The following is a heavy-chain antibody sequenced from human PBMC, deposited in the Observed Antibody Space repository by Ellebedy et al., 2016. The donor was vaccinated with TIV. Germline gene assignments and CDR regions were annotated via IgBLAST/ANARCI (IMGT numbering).Heavy chain of an antibody. Sequence: SGPTLVKPTQTLTLTCTFSGSSLSTNGVCVSWIRQPPGKALEWLARIDWDDDKFYSASLKTRLAISKDTSKNQVVLTMTNMDPVDTATYYCAHSRAVTTPAPLDYWGQGTLVTVSS. CDR3: AHSRAVTTPAPLDY. D-gene: IGHD4-17*01. CDR2: IDWDDDK. V-gene: IGHV2-70*12. CDR1: GSSLSTNGVC. J-gene: IGHJ4*02.